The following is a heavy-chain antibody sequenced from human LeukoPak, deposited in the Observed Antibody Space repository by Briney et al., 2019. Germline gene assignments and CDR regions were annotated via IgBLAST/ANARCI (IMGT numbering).Heavy chain of an antibody. CDR3: ARGLRFLEWLPKNWFDP. Sequence: PGGSLRLSCAASGFTFSSYSMNWVRQAPGKGLAWVSYISSSSSTIYYADSVKGRFTISRDNAKNSLYLQMNSLRAEDTAVYYCARGLRFLEWLPKNWFDPWGQGTLVTVSS. D-gene: IGHD3-3*01. J-gene: IGHJ5*02. CDR2: ISSSSSTI. CDR1: GFTFSSYS. V-gene: IGHV3-48*01.